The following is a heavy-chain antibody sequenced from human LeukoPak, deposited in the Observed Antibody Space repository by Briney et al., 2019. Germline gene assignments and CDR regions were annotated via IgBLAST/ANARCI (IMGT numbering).Heavy chain of an antibody. V-gene: IGHV3-7*01. CDR2: IKQDGNEK. CDR3: ARVGPGYCSSTSCHNWFDP. CDR1: GFTFSSYW. J-gene: IGHJ5*02. D-gene: IGHD2-2*01. Sequence: PGGSLRLSCAASGFTFSSYWMNWVRQAPGKGLEWVANIKQDGNEKFYVDSVKGRFTISRDNAKNSLYLQMNSLRAEDTAVYYCARVGPGYCSSTSCHNWFDPWGQGTLVTVSS.